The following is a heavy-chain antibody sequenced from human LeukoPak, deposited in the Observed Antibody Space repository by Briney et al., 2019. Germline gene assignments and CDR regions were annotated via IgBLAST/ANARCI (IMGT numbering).Heavy chain of an antibody. CDR1: GFTLRSYV. V-gene: IGHV3-23*01. CDR2: ISGSGDST. Sequence: GGSLRLSCVASGFTLRSYVMNWVRQTPGKGLEWVSSISGSGDSTFYADSVKGRFSISRDNSKNTLYLQTNSLRAEDTAVYYCAKDKSGSGWFYDAFDIWGQGTMVTVSS. CDR3: AKDKSGSGWFYDAFDI. J-gene: IGHJ3*02. D-gene: IGHD6-19*01.